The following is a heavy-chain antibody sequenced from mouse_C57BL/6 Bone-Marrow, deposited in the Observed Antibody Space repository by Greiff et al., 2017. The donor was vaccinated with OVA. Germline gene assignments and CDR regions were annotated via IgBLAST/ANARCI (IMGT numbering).Heavy chain of an antibody. J-gene: IGHJ3*01. D-gene: IGHD1-1*01. Sequence: EVKLMESGPELVKPGDSVKISCKASGYSFTGYFMNWVMQSHGKSLEWIGRINPYNGDTFYNQKFKGKATLTVDKSSSTAHMELRSLTSEDSAVYYCARNYYGTWFAYWGQGTLVTVSA. V-gene: IGHV1-20*01. CDR3: ARNYYGTWFAY. CDR2: INPYNGDT. CDR1: GYSFTGYF.